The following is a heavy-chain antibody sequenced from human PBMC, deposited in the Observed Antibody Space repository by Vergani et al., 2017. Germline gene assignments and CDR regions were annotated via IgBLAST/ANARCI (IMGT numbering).Heavy chain of an antibody. CDR2: IYYSGST. D-gene: IGHD3-22*01. V-gene: IGHV4-30-4*08. Sequence: QLQLQESGPGLVKPSQTLSLTCTVSGGSISSGDYYWSWIRQPPGKGLEWIGYIYYSGSTYYNPSLKSRVTISVDTSKNQFSLKLSSVTAADTAVYYCASGYYYDSSGYYFSYYYYYGMDVWGQGTTVTVSS. CDR3: ASGYYYDSSGYYFSYYYYYGMDV. CDR1: GGSISSGDYY. J-gene: IGHJ6*02.